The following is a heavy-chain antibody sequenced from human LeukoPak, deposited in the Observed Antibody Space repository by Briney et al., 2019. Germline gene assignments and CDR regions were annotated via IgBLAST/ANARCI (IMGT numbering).Heavy chain of an antibody. CDR3: ARGGHRRHYYTSGSAFDP. CDR2: ISAYNGNT. CDR1: GYTFTNYG. Sequence: GASVKVSCKASGYTFTNYGISWVRQAPGQGLEWMGWISAYNGNTHYAQNLQGRVTMTTDTSTSTAYMELKSLRSDDTAVYYCARGGHRRHYYTSGSAFDPWGQGTLVTVSS. V-gene: IGHV1-18*01. D-gene: IGHD3-10*01. J-gene: IGHJ5*02.